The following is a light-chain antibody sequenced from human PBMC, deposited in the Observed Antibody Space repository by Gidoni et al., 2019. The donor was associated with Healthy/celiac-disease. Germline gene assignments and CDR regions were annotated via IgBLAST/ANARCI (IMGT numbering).Light chain of an antibody. CDR1: QSVSSSY. CDR3: QQYGSSPPYT. V-gene: IGKV3-20*01. Sequence: EIVLTQSPGTLSLSPGERAPLSCRASQSVSSSYLAWYQQKPGQAPRLLIYGASSRATGIPDRFSGSGSGTDFTLTISRLEPEDCAVYYCQQYGSSPPYTFGQGTKLEIK. CDR2: GAS. J-gene: IGKJ2*01.